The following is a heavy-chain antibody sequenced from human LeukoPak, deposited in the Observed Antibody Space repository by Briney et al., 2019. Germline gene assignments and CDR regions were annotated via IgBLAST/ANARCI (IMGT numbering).Heavy chain of an antibody. D-gene: IGHD2-8*01. V-gene: IGHV3-9*01. CDR2: ISWNSGNI. CDR1: GFTFDDYA. Sequence: GRSLRLSCAASGFTFDDYAMHWVRQAPGKGLEWVSGISWNSGNIGYADSVKGRFTISRDNAKNSLYLQMNSLRAEDTALYYCAATSRMGYFDYWGQGTLVTVSS. J-gene: IGHJ4*02. CDR3: AATSRMGYFDY.